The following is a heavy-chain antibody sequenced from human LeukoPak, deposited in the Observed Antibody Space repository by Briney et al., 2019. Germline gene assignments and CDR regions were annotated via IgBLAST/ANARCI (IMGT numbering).Heavy chain of an antibody. D-gene: IGHD1-26*01. CDR1: GFTFYSSS. CDR3: ASALRIYYYFDY. CDR2: ISSSGNNT. J-gene: IGHJ4*02. Sequence: GGSLRLSCAASGFTFYSSSMNWVRRAPGKGQEWVSTISSSGNNTYYTDSVKGRFTISRDNSKNTLFLQMNSLRAEDTAVYYCASALRIYYYFDYWGQGTLVTVSS. V-gene: IGHV3-23*01.